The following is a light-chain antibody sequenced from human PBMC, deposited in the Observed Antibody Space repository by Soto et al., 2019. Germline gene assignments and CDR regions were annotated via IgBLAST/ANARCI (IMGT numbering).Light chain of an antibody. CDR2: AAS. CDR3: QKYNSAPQT. J-gene: IGKJ1*01. CDR1: QGISNY. Sequence: DIQMTQSPSSLSASVGDRVTITCRASQGISNYLAWYQQKPGKVPKLLIYAASTLQSGVLSRFSGSGSGTDFPLTISSLQPEDVATYYGQKYNSAPQTFGQGTKVEIK. V-gene: IGKV1-27*01.